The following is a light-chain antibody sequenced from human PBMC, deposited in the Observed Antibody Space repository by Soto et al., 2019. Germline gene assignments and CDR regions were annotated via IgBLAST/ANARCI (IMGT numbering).Light chain of an antibody. CDR3: QQYNDNWS. CDR2: KAS. V-gene: IGKV1-5*03. Sequence: DIQMTQSPSTLSASVGDRVTITCRASQSISSWLAWYQQKPATAPKLLIYKASTLQTGATSRFSGSGSGTGFSLTVSWLQPDDFAPYYCQQYNDNWSFGQGTKVELK. J-gene: IGKJ1*01. CDR1: QSISSW.